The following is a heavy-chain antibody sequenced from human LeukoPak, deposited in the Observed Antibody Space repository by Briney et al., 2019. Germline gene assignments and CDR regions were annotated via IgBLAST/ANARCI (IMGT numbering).Heavy chain of an antibody. CDR2: IGTAGDT. Sequence: GGSLRLSCAACGFTFSSYDMHWVRQATGKGLEWVSAIGTAGDTYHPGSVKGRFTISRDNAKNSLYLQMNSLRAEDTAVYYCARTHWEFMITFGGVIAPPRYFDLWGRGTLVTVSS. CDR3: ARTHWEFMITFGGVIAPPRYFDL. V-gene: IGHV3-13*01. J-gene: IGHJ2*01. D-gene: IGHD3-16*02. CDR1: GFTFSSYD.